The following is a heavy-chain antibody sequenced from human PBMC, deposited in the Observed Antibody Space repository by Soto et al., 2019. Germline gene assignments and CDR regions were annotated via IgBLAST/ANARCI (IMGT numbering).Heavy chain of an antibody. D-gene: IGHD2-8*01. CDR1: GGSISSGGYS. V-gene: IGHV4-30-2*01. Sequence: QLQLQESGSGLVKPSQTLSLTCAVSGGSISSGGYSWSWIRQPPGKGLEWIGYIYHSGSTYYNPSPKSRLTISVDRSKNQFSLKLSSVTAADTAVYYCASSNGPGFDYWGQGTLVTVSS. J-gene: IGHJ4*02. CDR2: IYHSGST. CDR3: ASSNGPGFDY.